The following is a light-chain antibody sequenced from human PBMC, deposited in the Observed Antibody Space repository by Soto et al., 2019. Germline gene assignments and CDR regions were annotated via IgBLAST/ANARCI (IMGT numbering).Light chain of an antibody. CDR2: DVS. Sequence: QSALTQPPSASGSPGQSVTISCTGTSSDVGGYNHVSWYQQHPGKAPKFMIYDVSRRPAGVPDRFSGSKSGNTASLTVSGLQAEDEADYYCSSYAGRNNYVVFGGGTKVTVL. V-gene: IGLV2-8*01. CDR3: SSYAGRNNYVV. J-gene: IGLJ2*01. CDR1: SSDVGGYNH.